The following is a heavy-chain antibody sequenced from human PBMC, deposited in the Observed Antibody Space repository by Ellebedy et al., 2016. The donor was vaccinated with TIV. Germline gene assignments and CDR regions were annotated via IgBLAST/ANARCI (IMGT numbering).Heavy chain of an antibody. V-gene: IGHV4-59*01. Sequence: MPSETLSLTCTVSGGSISSYYWSWIRQPPGKGLEWIGYIYYSGSTNYNPSLKSRVTISVDTSKNQFSLKLSSVTAADTAVYYCARAGDDFNDGPYYYYGMDVWGQGTTVTVSS. J-gene: IGHJ6*02. D-gene: IGHD1-1*01. CDR3: ARAGDDFNDGPYYYYGMDV. CDR1: GGSISSYY. CDR2: IYYSGST.